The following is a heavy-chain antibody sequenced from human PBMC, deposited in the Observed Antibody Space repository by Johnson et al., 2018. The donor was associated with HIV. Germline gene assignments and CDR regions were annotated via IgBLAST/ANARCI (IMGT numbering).Heavy chain of an antibody. J-gene: IGHJ3*02. Sequence: QVQLVESGGGLVKPGGSLRLSCAASGFTFSSYAMHWVRQAPGKGLEWVAVISYDGSNKYYADSVKGRFTISRDNSKNTLYLQMNSLRAEDTALYYCAKEGYCSGGSCYDEAAFDIWGQGTMVTVSS. CDR1: GFTFSSYA. V-gene: IGHV3-30-3*01. CDR3: AKEGYCSGGSCYDEAAFDI. D-gene: IGHD2-15*01. CDR2: ISYDGSNK.